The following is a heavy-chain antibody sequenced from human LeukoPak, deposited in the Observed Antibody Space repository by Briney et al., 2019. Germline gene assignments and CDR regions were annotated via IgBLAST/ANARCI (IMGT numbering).Heavy chain of an antibody. CDR3: ARGKSSSHDY. CDR2: IYYSGST. D-gene: IGHD6-6*01. V-gene: IGHV4-39*07. J-gene: IGHJ4*02. CDR1: GGSISSSSYY. Sequence: PSETLSLTCTVSGGSISSSSYYWGWIRQPPGKGLEWIGSIYYSGSTYYNPSLKSRVTISVDTSKNQFSLKLSSVTAADTAVYYCARGKSSSHDYWGQGTLVTVSS.